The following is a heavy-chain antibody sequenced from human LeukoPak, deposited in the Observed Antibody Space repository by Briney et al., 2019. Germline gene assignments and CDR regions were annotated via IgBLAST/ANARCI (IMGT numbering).Heavy chain of an antibody. J-gene: IGHJ4*02. CDR3: AGHGGIYYDGSGYYFRALPFAS. V-gene: IGHV4-39*01. CDR2: IYYSGST. CDR1: GGSISSSSYY. Sequence: PSETLSLTCTVSGGSISSSSYYWGWIRQPPGKGLEWIGSIYYSGSTYYNPSLKSRVTISADTSKNQFSLKLGSVTAADTAVYSCAGHGGIYYDGSGYYFRALPFASGGRGTLVTVSS. D-gene: IGHD3-22*01.